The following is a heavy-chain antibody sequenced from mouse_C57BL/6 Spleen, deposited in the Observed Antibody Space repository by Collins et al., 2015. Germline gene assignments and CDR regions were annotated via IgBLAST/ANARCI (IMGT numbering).Heavy chain of an antibody. Sequence: QVQLQQPGAELVMPGASVKLSCKASGYTFTSYWMHWVKQRPGQGFEWIGEIDPSDSYTNCNQKFKGKSTLTVDKSSSTAYMQLGSLTSEDSAVYYCARGGGTTVVATNFDYWGQGTTLTVSS. J-gene: IGHJ2*01. CDR1: GYTFTSYW. CDR2: IDPSDSYT. D-gene: IGHD1-1*01. V-gene: IGHV1-69*01. CDR3: ARGGGTTVVATNFDY.